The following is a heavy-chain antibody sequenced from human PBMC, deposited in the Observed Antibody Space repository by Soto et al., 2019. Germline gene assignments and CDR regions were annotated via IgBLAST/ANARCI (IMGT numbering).Heavy chain of an antibody. Sequence: SETLSLTCTVSGGSISSSSYYWGWIRQPPGKGLEWIGSIYYSGSTYYNPSLKSRVTISVDTSKNQFSLKLSSVTAADTAVYYCARQDTMVRGVRKLYYFDYWGQGTLVTVSS. CDR3: ARQDTMVRGVRKLYYFDY. CDR2: IYYSGST. D-gene: IGHD3-10*01. V-gene: IGHV4-39*01. J-gene: IGHJ4*02. CDR1: GGSISSSSYY.